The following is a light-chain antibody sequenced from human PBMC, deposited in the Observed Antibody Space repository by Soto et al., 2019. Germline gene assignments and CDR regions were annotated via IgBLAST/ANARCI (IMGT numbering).Light chain of an antibody. CDR1: SSNIGSNT. CDR3: AVWDDRLSGRV. V-gene: IGLV1-44*01. Sequence: QPVLTQPPSTSGTPGQRVPISCSGSSSNIGSNTVDWYRQVPGTAPKLLIYSDNQRPSGVPDRFSGSRSGTSASLAISGLQSEDEAVYYCAVWDDRLSGRVFGGGTQLTVL. J-gene: IGLJ3*02. CDR2: SDN.